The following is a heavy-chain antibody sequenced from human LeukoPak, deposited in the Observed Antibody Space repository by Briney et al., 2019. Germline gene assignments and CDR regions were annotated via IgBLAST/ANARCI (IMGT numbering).Heavy chain of an antibody. CDR1: GFISSSNA. CDR3: AKAESSRWSWEVHVMDV. CDR2: ISGSGGST. J-gene: IGHJ6*04. V-gene: IGHV3-23*01. Sequence: GGSLRLPCAASGFISSSNAVSWGGRAAGKGVEGVSAISGSGGSTYYADSVKARFTISRDYTKNTTYLQMNSMRGEETAVYLWAKAESSRWSWEVHVMDVWGKGTTVTVSS. D-gene: IGHD6-13*01.